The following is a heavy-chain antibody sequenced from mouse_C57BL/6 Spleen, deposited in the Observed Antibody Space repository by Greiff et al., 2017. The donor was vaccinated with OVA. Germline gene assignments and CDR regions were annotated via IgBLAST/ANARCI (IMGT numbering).Heavy chain of an antibody. CDR3: ARTEHYYVSSLFDY. Sequence: ESGPGLVKPSQSLSLTCSVTGYSITSGYYWNWIRRFPGNQPEWVGHISYDGSNNYNPSLKNRITITRATSKNQFFRKLSSVTAEDTASYYCARTEHYYVSSLFDYWGQGTTLTVSS. CDR1: GYSITSGYY. J-gene: IGHJ2*01. CDR2: ISYDGSN. D-gene: IGHD1-1*01. V-gene: IGHV3-6*01.